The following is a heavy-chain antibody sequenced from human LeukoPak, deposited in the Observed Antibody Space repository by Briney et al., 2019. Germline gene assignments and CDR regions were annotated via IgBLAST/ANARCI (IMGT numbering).Heavy chain of an antibody. CDR3: ATAGDYGGAPFDV. V-gene: IGHV1-18*01. CDR1: GHTSTKYA. J-gene: IGHJ4*02. CDR2: VSIYNGNT. D-gene: IGHD4-23*01. Sequence: GASVKVSCKASGHTSTKYAISWVRQAPGQGLEFLGWVSIYNGNTFYTPTLRGRVTLTTGRSTDTAYMEMKDLKSDDTAVYFCATAGDYGGAPFDVWGPGTPVTVSS.